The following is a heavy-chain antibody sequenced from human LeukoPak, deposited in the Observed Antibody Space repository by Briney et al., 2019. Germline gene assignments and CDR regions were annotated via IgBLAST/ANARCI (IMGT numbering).Heavy chain of an antibody. Sequence: GGSLRLSCAASGFTVSSNYMSWVRQAPGKGLEWVSVIYSGGSTYYADSVKGRFTISRDNAKNSLYLQMNSLRAEDTAVYYCARDHTGTTNIPPGAFDIWGQGTMVTVSS. D-gene: IGHD1-7*01. J-gene: IGHJ3*02. CDR3: ARDHTGTTNIPPGAFDI. CDR2: IYSGGST. CDR1: GFTVSSNY. V-gene: IGHV3-53*01.